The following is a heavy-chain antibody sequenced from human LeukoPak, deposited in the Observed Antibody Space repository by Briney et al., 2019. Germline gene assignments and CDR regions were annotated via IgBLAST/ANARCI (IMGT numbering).Heavy chain of an antibody. V-gene: IGHV4-38-2*02. CDR1: GYSISSGYY. Sequence: KASETLSLTCTVSGYSISSGYYWSWIRQPPGKGLERIGEINHSGSTNYNPSLKSRVTISVDTSKNQFSLKLSSVTAADTAVYYCARPGTSWRRTVYFDYWGQGTLVTVSS. D-gene: IGHD2-2*01. CDR2: INHSGST. J-gene: IGHJ4*02. CDR3: ARPGTSWRRTVYFDY.